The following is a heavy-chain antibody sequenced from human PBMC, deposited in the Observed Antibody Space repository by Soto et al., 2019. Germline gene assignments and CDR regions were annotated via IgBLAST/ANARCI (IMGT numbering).Heavy chain of an antibody. Sequence: SETLSLTCTVSGGSISSSSYYWGWIRQPPGKGLEWMGRIYYSGSTYYNPSLKSRVTISVGTSKNQFSLKLSSVTAADTAVYSCARRFTIFGVVTFNWFDPWGQGTLVTVSS. CDR1: GGSISSSSYY. CDR3: ARRFTIFGVVTFNWFDP. J-gene: IGHJ5*02. D-gene: IGHD3-3*01. V-gene: IGHV4-39*01. CDR2: IYYSGST.